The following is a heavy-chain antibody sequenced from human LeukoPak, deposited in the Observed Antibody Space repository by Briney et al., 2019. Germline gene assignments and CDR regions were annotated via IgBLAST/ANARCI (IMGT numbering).Heavy chain of an antibody. CDR3: AREGGDYRFDP. J-gene: IGHJ5*02. CDR1: GFTFSSYS. D-gene: IGHD4-17*01. Sequence: GGSLRLSCAASGFTFSSYSMNWVRQAPGKGLEWVSSISSSSYIYYADSVKGRFTISRDNAKNSLYLQMNSLRAEDTAVYYCAREGGDYRFDPWGQGTLVTVSS. V-gene: IGHV3-21*01. CDR2: ISSSSYI.